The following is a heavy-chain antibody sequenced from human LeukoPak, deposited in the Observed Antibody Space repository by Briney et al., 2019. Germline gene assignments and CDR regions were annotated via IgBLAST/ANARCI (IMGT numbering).Heavy chain of an antibody. CDR2: IGHGGDT. J-gene: IGHJ4*02. Sequence: SETLALTCAVYGGSFSGYYWTFVRQTPGKGLEWIGEIGHGGDTNYHPSLKSRVSISIDTSKKQFSLRLSSVTAADTAVYYCVRVPEGDSRPCDSWGQGTLVTVSS. D-gene: IGHD2-21*01. CDR3: VRVPEGDSRPCDS. V-gene: IGHV4-34*01. CDR1: GGSFSGYY.